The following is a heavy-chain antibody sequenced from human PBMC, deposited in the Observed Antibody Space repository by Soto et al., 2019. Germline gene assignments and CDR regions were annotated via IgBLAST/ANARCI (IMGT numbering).Heavy chain of an antibody. Sequence: QVQLVESGGGVVQPGRSLRLSCAASGFTFSSYAMHWVRQAPGKGLEWVAVMSYDGSNKYYADSVKGRFTISRDNSKNTLYLPMTSLRAENQAVYYCARDKSPYSSSWHNRHFAYWGQGTMVTVSS. V-gene: IGHV3-30-3*01. CDR3: ARDKSPYSSSWHNRHFAY. D-gene: IGHD6-13*01. CDR1: GFTFSSYA. J-gene: IGHJ4*02. CDR2: MSYDGSNK.